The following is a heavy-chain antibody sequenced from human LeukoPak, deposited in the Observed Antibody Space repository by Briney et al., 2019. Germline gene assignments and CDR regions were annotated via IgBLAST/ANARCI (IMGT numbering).Heavy chain of an antibody. CDR2: IYYSGST. J-gene: IGHJ5*02. Sequence: PSETLSLTCTVSGGSISSSSYYWGWIRQPPGKGLEWLGSIYYSGSTYYNPSLKSRVTISVDTSKNQFSLKLSSVTAADTAVYYCARHLRSGIVVGWFDPWGQRTLVTVSS. D-gene: IGHD3-22*01. CDR1: GGSISSSSYY. CDR3: ARHLRSGIVVGWFDP. V-gene: IGHV4-39*01.